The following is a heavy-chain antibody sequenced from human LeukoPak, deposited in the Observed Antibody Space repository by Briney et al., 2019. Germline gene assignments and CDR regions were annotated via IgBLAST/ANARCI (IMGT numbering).Heavy chain of an antibody. D-gene: IGHD3-9*01. V-gene: IGHV5-51*01. CDR1: GYISTGYW. CDR2: IYPGDSDT. J-gene: IGHJ4*02. CDR3: ARQYHLHDNIDY. Sequence: GESLKISCKGSGYISTGYWIGWVRQMPGKGLEWMGIIYPGDSDTRYSPSFQGQVTISADKSISTAYLQWSSLKASDTAMYYCARQYHLHDNIDYWGQGTLVTVSS.